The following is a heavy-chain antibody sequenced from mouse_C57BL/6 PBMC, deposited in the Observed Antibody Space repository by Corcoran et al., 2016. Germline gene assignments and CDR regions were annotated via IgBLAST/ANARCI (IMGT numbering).Heavy chain of an antibody. CDR2: INTYSGVP. Sequence: QIQLVQSGPELKKPGETVKISCKASGYTFTTYGMGWVKQAPGKGLKWMGWINTYSGVPTYADDFKGRFAFSLETSASTAYLQINNLKNEDTATYFCARGTTVGSDYWGQGTTLTVSS. CDR1: GYTFTTYG. CDR3: ARGTTVGSDY. D-gene: IGHD1-1*01. V-gene: IGHV9-3*01. J-gene: IGHJ2*01.